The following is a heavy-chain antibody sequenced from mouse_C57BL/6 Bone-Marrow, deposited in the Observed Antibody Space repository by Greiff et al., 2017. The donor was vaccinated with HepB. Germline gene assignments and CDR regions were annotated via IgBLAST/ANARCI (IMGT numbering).Heavy chain of an antibody. Sequence: EVKLMESGGDLVKPGGSLKLSCAASGFTFSSYGMSWVRQTPDKRLEWVATISSGGSYTYYPDSVKGRFTISRDNAKNTLYLKMSSLESEDTAMYYCARHDYGSNFDYWGQGTTLTVSS. D-gene: IGHD1-1*01. CDR1: GFTFSSYG. CDR3: ARHDYGSNFDY. V-gene: IGHV5-6*01. J-gene: IGHJ2*01. CDR2: ISSGGSYT.